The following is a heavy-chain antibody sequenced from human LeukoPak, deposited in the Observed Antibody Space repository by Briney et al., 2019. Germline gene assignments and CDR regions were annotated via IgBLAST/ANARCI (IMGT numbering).Heavy chain of an antibody. CDR1: GFTFSSSW. V-gene: IGHV3-15*07. J-gene: IGHJ4*02. CDR3: TTAGEWYSSGWYYFDY. CDR2: IKSKTDGGTT. Sequence: PGGSLRLSCVASGFTFSSSWMNWVRQAPGKGLEWVGRIKSKTDGGTTDYAAPVKGRFTISRDDSKNTLYLQMNSLKTEDTAVYYCTTAGEWYSSGWYYFDYWGQGTLVTVSS. D-gene: IGHD6-19*01.